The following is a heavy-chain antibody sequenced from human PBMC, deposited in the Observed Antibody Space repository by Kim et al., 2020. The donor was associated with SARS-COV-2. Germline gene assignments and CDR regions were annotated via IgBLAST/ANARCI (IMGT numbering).Heavy chain of an antibody. CDR3: ARLPQAYYYYGMDV. Sequence: PSLKSRVTISVDTSKNQFSLKLSSVTAADTAVYYCARLPQAYYYYGMDVWGQGTTVTVSS. V-gene: IGHV4-39*01. J-gene: IGHJ6*02.